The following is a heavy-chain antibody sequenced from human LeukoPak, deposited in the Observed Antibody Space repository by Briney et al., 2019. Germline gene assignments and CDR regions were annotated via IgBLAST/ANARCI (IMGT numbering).Heavy chain of an antibody. V-gene: IGHV1-2*02. J-gene: IGHJ4*02. CDR1: GYTFTGYY. CDR2: INPNSGGT. CDR3: ARGAPDYYDSSGYAAH. Sequence: ASVKVSCKASGYTFTGYYMHWVRQAPGQGLEWMGWINPNSGGTNYAQKFQGRVTMTRDTSISTAYMELSRLRSDDTAVYYCARGAPDYYDSSGYAAHWGQGTLVTVSS. D-gene: IGHD3-22*01.